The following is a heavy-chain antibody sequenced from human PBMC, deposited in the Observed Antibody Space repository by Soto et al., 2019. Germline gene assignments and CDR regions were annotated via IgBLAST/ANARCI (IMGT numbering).Heavy chain of an antibody. Sequence: SVKVSCKASGFTFTSSAVQWVRQAPGQGLEWMGGIIPIFGTANYAQKFQGRVTITADESTSTAYMELSSLRSEDTAVYYCARDRLSYYYDSSGYYNFDYWGQGTLVTVSS. V-gene: IGHV1-69*13. CDR2: IIPIFGTA. CDR1: GFTFTSSA. CDR3: ARDRLSYYYDSSGYYNFDY. J-gene: IGHJ4*02. D-gene: IGHD3-22*01.